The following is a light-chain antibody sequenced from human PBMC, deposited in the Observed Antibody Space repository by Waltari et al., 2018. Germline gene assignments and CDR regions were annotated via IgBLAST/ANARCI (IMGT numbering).Light chain of an antibody. CDR2: KAS. CDR1: QSINNW. CDR3: QQYNNYVWT. V-gene: IGKV1-5*03. Sequence: DIQMTQSPSTLSASVGDRVTITCRASQSINNWLAWYQQKPGKAPKLLIYKASSLEIGVPSRFSGSGSGTEFTLTISSLQPDDFATYYCQQYNNYVWTFGQGTKVEIK. J-gene: IGKJ1*01.